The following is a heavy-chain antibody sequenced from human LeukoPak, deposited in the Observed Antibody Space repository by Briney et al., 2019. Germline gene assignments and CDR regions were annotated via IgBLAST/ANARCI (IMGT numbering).Heavy chain of an antibody. Sequence: GGSLRLSCATSGFTFSTFWMHWVRQAPGKGLVWVSRINHDGSSTNYADSVKGRFTISRDNSKNTLYLEVISLTAEDTAVYYCAKDDAWLRFGEWSQGTLVTVSS. CDR1: GFTFSTFW. CDR2: INHDGSST. V-gene: IGHV3-74*01. CDR3: AKDDAWLRFGE. J-gene: IGHJ4*02. D-gene: IGHD3-10*01.